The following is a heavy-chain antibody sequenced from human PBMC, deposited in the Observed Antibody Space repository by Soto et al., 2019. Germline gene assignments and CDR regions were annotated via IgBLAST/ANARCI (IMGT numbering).Heavy chain of an antibody. CDR3: TTGRYTFGLDS. V-gene: IGHV3-15*01. D-gene: IGHD3-16*01. CDR2: VKSITDAGTT. J-gene: IGHJ4*02. CDR1: GITFSDAW. Sequence: PGGSLRLSCAASGITFSDAWMTWVRQVPGKGLEWVGRVKSITDAGTTTYAAPVKGRFSISRDDSKSTLFLQMNSLKIEDTAVYYCTTGRYTFGLDSWGQGILVTVPS.